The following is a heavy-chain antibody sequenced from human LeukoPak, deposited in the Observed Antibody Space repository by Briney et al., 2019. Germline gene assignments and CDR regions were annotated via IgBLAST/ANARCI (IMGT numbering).Heavy chain of an antibody. CDR3: ARDLVDGGSYVNDAFDI. D-gene: IGHD1-26*01. CDR2: IYTSGST. CDR1: GGSISSYY. V-gene: IGHV4-4*07. J-gene: IGHJ3*02. Sequence: SETLSLTCTVSGGSISSYYWSWIRQPAGKGLEWIGRIYTSGSTNYNPSLKSRVTISVDTSKNQFSLKLSSVTAADTAVYYCARDLVDGGSYVNDAFDIWGQGTMVTVSS.